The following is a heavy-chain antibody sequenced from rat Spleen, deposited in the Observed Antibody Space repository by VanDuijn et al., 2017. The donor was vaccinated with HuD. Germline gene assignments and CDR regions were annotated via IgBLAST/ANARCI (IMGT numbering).Heavy chain of an antibody. D-gene: IGHD1-11*01. Sequence: QVQLKESGPGLVQPSQTLSLTCTVSGFSLTSYSVHWVRQPPGKGLEWMGRMRHNGDTSYNSGLRSRLSNSRDTSKNQVFLKMNSLQTDDTGTYYCTRDGTTGLFAYVIDAWGQGASVTVSS. CDR2: MRHNGDT. J-gene: IGHJ4*01. V-gene: IGHV2-63*01. CDR1: GFSLTSYS. CDR3: TRDGTTGLFAYVIDA.